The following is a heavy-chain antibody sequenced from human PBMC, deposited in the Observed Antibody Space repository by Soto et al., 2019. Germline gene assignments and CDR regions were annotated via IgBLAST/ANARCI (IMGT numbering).Heavy chain of an antibody. D-gene: IGHD1-26*01. CDR2: ISAYNGNT. CDR3: ARVVSSGSYYGYYYYYGMDV. J-gene: IGHJ6*02. V-gene: IGHV1-18*01. Sequence: WASVKVSCKASGYTFTSYGISWVRQAPGQGLEWMGWISAYNGNTNYAQKLQGRVTMTTDTSTSTAYMELRSLRSDDTAVYYCARVVSSGSYYGYYYYYGMDVWGQGTTVTVSS. CDR1: GYTFTSYG.